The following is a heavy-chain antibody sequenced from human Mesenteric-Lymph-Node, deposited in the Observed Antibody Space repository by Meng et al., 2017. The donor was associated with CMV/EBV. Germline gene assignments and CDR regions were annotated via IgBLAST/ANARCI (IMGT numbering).Heavy chain of an antibody. CDR3: AKDTSLYYYGSGSGVDY. CDR1: GSRFSDYA. Sequence: GGSLRLSCAASGSRFSDYAMNWVRQAPGKGLEWVAVISYDGSSKYYTDSVKGRFTISRDNSKNTVYLQMNSLRAEDTAVYYCAKDTSLYYYGSGSGVDYWGQGTLVTVSS. V-gene: IGHV3-30-3*01. CDR2: ISYDGSSK. D-gene: IGHD3-10*01. J-gene: IGHJ4*02.